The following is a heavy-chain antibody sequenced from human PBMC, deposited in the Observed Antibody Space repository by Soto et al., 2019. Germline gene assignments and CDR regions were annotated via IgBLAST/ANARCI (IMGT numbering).Heavy chain of an antibody. CDR1: GGSISSSNG. Sequence: PSETLSLTCAVSGGSISSSNGWSWVRQPPGKGLEWIGEIYHSGSTNYNPSLKRRVTISVDKSKNQFSLNLSSVTAADTAVYYCARCIAAAGPIDYWGQGTLVTVSS. D-gene: IGHD6-13*01. V-gene: IGHV4-4*02. CDR2: IYHSGST. CDR3: ARCIAAAGPIDY. J-gene: IGHJ4*02.